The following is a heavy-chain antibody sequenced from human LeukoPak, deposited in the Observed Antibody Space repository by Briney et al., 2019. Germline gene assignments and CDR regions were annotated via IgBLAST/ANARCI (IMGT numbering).Heavy chain of an antibody. J-gene: IGHJ4*02. CDR1: GFTFSDYY. D-gene: IGHD2-2*01. V-gene: IGHV3-11*05. Sequence: GGSLRLSCAASGFTFSDYYMSWIRQAPGKGLEWVSYISSSSSYTNYADSVKGRFTISRDNAKNSLYLQMNSLRAEDTAVYYCARDQAGGVVVPAAYDYWGRGTLVTVSS. CDR2: ISSSSSYT. CDR3: ARDQAGGVVVPAAYDY.